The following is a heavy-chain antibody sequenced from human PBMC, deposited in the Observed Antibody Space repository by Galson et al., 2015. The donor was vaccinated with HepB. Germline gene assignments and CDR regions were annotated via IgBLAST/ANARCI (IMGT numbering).Heavy chain of an antibody. CDR3: ARDHYYDSSGYYWEYWYFDL. V-gene: IGHV1-18*04. J-gene: IGHJ2*01. CDR2: ISTKNGDT. Sequence: SVKVSCKASGYTFTSYGISWVRQAPGQGPEWLGWISTKNGDTNYGQKLQDRATMTTDTSTSTAYLELRNLRSDDTAVYYCARDHYYDSSGYYWEYWYFDLRGRGTLVTVSS. CDR1: GYTFTSYG. D-gene: IGHD3-22*01.